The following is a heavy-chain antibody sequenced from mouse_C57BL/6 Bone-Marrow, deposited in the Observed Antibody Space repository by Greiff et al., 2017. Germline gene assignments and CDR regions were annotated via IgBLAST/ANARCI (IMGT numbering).Heavy chain of an antibody. CDR2: ISDGGSYT. V-gene: IGHV5-4*01. D-gene: IGHD2-4*01. CDR3: ARGLGLGDY. J-gene: IGHJ2*01. CDR1: GFTFSSYA. Sequence: EVQGVESGGGLVKPGGSLKLSCAASGFTFSSYAMSWVRQTPEKRLEWVATISDGGSYTYYPDNVKGRFTISRDNAKNNLYLQMSHLKSEDTAMYYCARGLGLGDYGGQGTTLTVSS.